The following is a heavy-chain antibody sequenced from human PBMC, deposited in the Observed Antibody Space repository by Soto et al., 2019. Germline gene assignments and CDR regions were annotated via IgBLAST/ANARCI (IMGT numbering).Heavy chain of an antibody. J-gene: IGHJ4*02. V-gene: IGHV4-31*03. D-gene: IGHD2-15*01. Sequence: SETLSLTCTVSGGSISSGGYYWSWIRQHPGKGLEWIGYIYYSGSTYYNPSLKSRVTISVDTSKNQFSLKLSSVTAADTAVYYCASGYCSGGSCFPSFDYWGQGTLVTVSS. CDR1: GGSISSGGYY. CDR3: ASGYCSGGSCFPSFDY. CDR2: IYYSGST.